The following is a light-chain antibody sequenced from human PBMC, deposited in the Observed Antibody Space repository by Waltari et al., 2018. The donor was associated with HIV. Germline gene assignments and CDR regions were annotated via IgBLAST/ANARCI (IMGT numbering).Light chain of an antibody. CDR3: QQTFRSPST. Sequence: DIQMTQSPSSLSASVGDRVTITCRANQSIAHYLNWYQQKLGKAPKLLIYATSTLQSGVPSRFSARGSGTSFTLTITSLQVEDFATYHCQQTFRSPSTFGPGTKL. CDR1: QSIAHY. CDR2: ATS. J-gene: IGKJ2*01. V-gene: IGKV1-39*01.